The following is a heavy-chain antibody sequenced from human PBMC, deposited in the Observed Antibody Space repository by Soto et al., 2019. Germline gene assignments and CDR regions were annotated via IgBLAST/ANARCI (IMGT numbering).Heavy chain of an antibody. CDR3: ARAVGNYDFWSGTGGMDV. CDR2: IYYSGST. J-gene: IGHJ6*02. Sequence: QVQLQESGPGLVKPSETLSLTCTVSGGSISSYYWSWIRQPPGKGLEWIGYIYYSGSTNYNPSLKSRVTISVEASKTPFALKLSSVTAADTAVYYCARAVGNYDFWSGTGGMDVWGQGTTVTVSS. CDR1: GGSISSYY. D-gene: IGHD3-3*01. V-gene: IGHV4-59*01.